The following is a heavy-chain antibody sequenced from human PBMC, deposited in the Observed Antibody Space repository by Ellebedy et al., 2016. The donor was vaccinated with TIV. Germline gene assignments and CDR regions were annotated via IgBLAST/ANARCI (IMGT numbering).Heavy chain of an antibody. V-gene: IGHV1-18*04. Sequence: ASVKVSXKASGCTFTSNGISWVRQAPGQGLEWMGWISAYNGNTNYAQKLQGRVTLTTDTSTSTAYMELRSLRSDDTAVYYCARGGYYDILTGHYYYYGMDVWGQGTTVTVSS. CDR3: ARGGYYDILTGHYYYYGMDV. CDR1: GCTFTSNG. D-gene: IGHD3-9*01. CDR2: ISAYNGNT. J-gene: IGHJ6*02.